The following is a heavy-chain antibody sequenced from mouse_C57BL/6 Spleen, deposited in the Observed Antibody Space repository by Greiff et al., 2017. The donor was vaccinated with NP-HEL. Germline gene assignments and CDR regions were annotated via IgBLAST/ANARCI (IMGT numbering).Heavy chain of an antibody. CDR3: ASNDYVDY. CDR2: IDPSDSYT. CDR1: GYTFTSYW. J-gene: IGHJ2*01. Sequence: QVQLQQPGAELVKPGASVKLSCKASGYTFTSYWMQWVKQRPGQGLEWIGEIDPSDSYTNYNQKFKGKATLTVDTSSSTAYMQLSSLTSEDSAVYYCASNDYVDYWGQGTTLTVSS. V-gene: IGHV1-50*01. D-gene: IGHD2-3*01.